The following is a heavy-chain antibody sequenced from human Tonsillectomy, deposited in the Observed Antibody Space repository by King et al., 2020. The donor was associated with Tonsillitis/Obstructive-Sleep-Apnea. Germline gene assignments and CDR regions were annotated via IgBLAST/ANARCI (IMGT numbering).Heavy chain of an antibody. CDR2: ISRSGSTI. CDR1: GFTFSDYY. D-gene: IGHD1-26*01. CDR3: AGAPTGWELLFDY. Sequence: VQLVESGGGLVKPGGSLRLSCAASGFTFSDYYMSWIRQAPGKGLKWVSYISRSGSTIYYADSVKGRFTISRDNAKNSLYLQMNSLRAEDTAVYYCAGAPTGWELLFDYWGQGTLVTVSS. V-gene: IGHV3-11*01. J-gene: IGHJ4*02.